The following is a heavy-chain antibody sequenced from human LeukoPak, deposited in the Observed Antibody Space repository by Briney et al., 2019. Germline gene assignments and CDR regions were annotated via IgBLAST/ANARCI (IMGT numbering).Heavy chain of an antibody. CDR3: ATPIKAHSPELPDAFDI. CDR2: FDPEDGET. Sequence: ASVKVSCKVSGYTLTELSMHWVRQAPGKGLEWMGGFDPEDGETIYAQKFQGRVTMTEDTSTDTAYMELSSLRSEDTAVYYCATPIKAHSPELPDAFDIWGQGTMVTVSS. V-gene: IGHV1-24*01. CDR1: GYTLTELS. J-gene: IGHJ3*02. D-gene: IGHD1-26*01.